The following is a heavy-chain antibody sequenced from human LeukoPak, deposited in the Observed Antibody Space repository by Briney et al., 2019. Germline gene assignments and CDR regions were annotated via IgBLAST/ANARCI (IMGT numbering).Heavy chain of an antibody. V-gene: IGHV3-13*01. CDR1: GFIFSSYD. CDR2: IDPAGNT. D-gene: IGHD1-14*01. CDR3: VREPPYTGTWWYPDL. J-gene: IGHJ2*01. Sequence: GGSLRLSCVASGFIFSSYDMHWVRQATGKGLEWISAIDPAGNTWYSDSVKGRFTISRENARSSLFLQMNSLRAADTAVYYCVREPPYTGTWWYPDLWGRGTLVTVSS.